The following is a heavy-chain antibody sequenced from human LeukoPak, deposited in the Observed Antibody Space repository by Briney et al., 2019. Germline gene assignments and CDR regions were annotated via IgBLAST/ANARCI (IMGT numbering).Heavy chain of an antibody. D-gene: IGHD3-22*01. J-gene: IGHJ4*02. CDR3: ARDPDDSSGYYPAAFDY. CDR1: GYTFTGYY. CDR2: INPNSGGT. Sequence: ASVKVSCKASGYTFTGYYMHWVRQAPGQGLEWMGWINPNSGGTNYAQKFQGRVTMTRDTSISTAYMELSRLRSDDTAVYYCARDPDDSSGYYPAAFDYWGQGTLVTVSS. V-gene: IGHV1-2*02.